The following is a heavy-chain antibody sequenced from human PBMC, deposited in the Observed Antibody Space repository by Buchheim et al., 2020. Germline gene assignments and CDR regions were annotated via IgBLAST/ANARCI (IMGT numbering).Heavy chain of an antibody. CDR1: GFTFSNAW. D-gene: IGHD6-6*01. CDR3: TTEEYSSSSDYYYYYGMDV. V-gene: IGHV3-15*01. CDR2: IKSKTDGGTT. Sequence: EVQLVESGGGLVKPGGSLRLSCAASGFTFSNAWMSWVRQAPGKGLEWVGRIKSKTDGGTTDYAAPVKGRFTIPRDDSKNTLYLQMNSLKTEDTDVYYCTTEEYSSSSDYYYYYGMDVWGQETT. J-gene: IGHJ6*02.